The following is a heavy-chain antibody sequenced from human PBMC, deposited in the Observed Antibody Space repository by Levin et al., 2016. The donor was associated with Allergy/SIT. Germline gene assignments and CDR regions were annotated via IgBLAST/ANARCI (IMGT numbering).Heavy chain of an antibody. D-gene: IGHD6-13*01. V-gene: IGHV4-34*01. Sequence: WIRQPPGKGLEWIGEINHSGSTNYNPSLKSRVTISVDTSKNQFSLKLSSVTAADTAVYYCARVGSWDEINYWGQGTLVTVSS. CDR2: INHSGST. J-gene: IGHJ4*02. CDR3: ARVGSWDEINY.